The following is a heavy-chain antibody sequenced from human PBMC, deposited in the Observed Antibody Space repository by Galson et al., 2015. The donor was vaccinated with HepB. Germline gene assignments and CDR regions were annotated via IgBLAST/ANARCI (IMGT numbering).Heavy chain of an antibody. J-gene: IGHJ4*02. V-gene: IGHV3-23*01. CDR3: AKVFPEKTDGWYRQALYYFDS. Sequence: SLRLSCAASGFAFDSHAMSWVRQAPGRGLEWISGITGKGDSTFYADSVKGRFFISRDNSQNTLFLQMNSLRADDTAIYFCAKVFPEKTDGWYRQALYYFDSWGQGTRVTVSS. CDR1: GFAFDSHA. CDR2: ITGKGDST. D-gene: IGHD6-19*01.